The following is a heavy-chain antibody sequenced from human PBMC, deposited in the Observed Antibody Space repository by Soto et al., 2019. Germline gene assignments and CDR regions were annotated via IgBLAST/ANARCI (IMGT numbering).Heavy chain of an antibody. CDR1: GFTFSSYS. D-gene: IGHD6-6*01. CDR3: ARVWGSSSGFFFGMDV. CDR2: ISSSSSTI. J-gene: IGHJ6*02. Sequence: SLRLSCAASGFTFSSYSMNWVRQAPGKGLEWVSYISSSSSTIYYADSVKGRFTISRDNAKNSLYLQMNSLRDEDTAVYYCARVWGSSSGFFFGMDVWGQGTTVTVSS. V-gene: IGHV3-48*02.